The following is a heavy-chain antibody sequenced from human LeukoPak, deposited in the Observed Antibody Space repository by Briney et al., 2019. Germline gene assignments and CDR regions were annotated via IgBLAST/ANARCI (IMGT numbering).Heavy chain of an antibody. CDR3: ARSGYNSGYYYYYGMDV. V-gene: IGHV1-69*04. Sequence: GASVKVSCKASGGTFSSYAISWVRQAPGQGLEWMGRIIPILGIANYAQQFQGRVTITADKSTSTAYMELSSLRSEDTAVYYCARSGYNSGYYYYYGMDVWGQGTTVTVSS. CDR2: IIPILGIA. D-gene: IGHD5-24*01. CDR1: GGTFSSYA. J-gene: IGHJ6*02.